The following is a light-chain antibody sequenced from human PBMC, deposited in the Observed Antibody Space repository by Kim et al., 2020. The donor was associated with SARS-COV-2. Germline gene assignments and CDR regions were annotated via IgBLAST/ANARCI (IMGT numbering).Light chain of an antibody. CDR2: DVS. V-gene: IGLV2-14*03. Sequence: GQSITISCTGTRSDVGSYNYVSWYQQHPGKAPKLMVYDVSKRPSGVSNRFSGSKSGNTASLTISGLQAEDEADYYCSSYASSSTYVFGTGTKVTVL. J-gene: IGLJ1*01. CDR3: SSYASSSTYV. CDR1: RSDVGSYNY.